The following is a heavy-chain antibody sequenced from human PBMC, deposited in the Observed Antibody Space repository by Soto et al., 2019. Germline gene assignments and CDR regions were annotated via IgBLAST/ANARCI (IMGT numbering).Heavy chain of an antibody. CDR1: GYTLTELS. Sequence: ASVKVSCKVSGYTLTELSMHWVRQAPGKGLEWMGGFDPEDGETIYAQKFQGRVTMTEDTSTDTAYMELSSLRSEDTAVYYCATSTPFEPQPYNWNGGGFDYWGQGTLVTVSS. J-gene: IGHJ4*02. CDR3: ATSTPFEPQPYNWNGGGFDY. D-gene: IGHD1-20*01. V-gene: IGHV1-24*01. CDR2: FDPEDGET.